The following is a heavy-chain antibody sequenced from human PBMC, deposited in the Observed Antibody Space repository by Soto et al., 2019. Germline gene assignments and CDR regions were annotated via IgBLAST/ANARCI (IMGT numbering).Heavy chain of an antibody. V-gene: IGHV2-5*02. J-gene: IGHJ5*02. D-gene: IGHD5-12*01. Sequence: QITLKESGPPLVKPTQTLTLTCNLSGFSLTNKGVGVGWIRQPPRKALEWLGLIYWDDDKRYRTSLNNRLTITNDTSNNQVVLTMTNVDTVDTATYYCFHLHANSGYYGRYDPWGQGTLVTVSS. CDR2: IYWDDDK. CDR3: FHLHANSGYYGRYDP. CDR1: GFSLTNKGVG.